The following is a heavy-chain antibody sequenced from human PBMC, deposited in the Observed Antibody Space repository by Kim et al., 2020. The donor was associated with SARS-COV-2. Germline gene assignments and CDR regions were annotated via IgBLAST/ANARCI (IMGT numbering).Heavy chain of an antibody. CDR1: GYTFTSYG. V-gene: IGHV1-18*01. Sequence: ASVKVSCKASGYTFTSYGISWVRQAPGQGLEWMGWISAYNGNTNYAQKLQGRVTMTTDTSTSTAYMELRSLRSDDTAVYYCARVPLYGDYGTWYFDLWGRGTLVTVSS. CDR2: ISAYNGNT. D-gene: IGHD4-17*01. J-gene: IGHJ2*01. CDR3: ARVPLYGDYGTWYFDL.